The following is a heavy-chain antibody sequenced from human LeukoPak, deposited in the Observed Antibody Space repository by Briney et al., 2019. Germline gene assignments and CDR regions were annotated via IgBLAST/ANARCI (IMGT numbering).Heavy chain of an antibody. CDR1: GFTVSSSY. V-gene: IGHV3-53*01. J-gene: IGHJ4*02. Sequence: GGSLRLSCAASGFTVSSSYMSWVRQAPGKGLEWVSVIFSGGEIYYADSVKGRFTISRDNSKNTLYLQMNSLRAEDTALYYCAREGYCSSTSCPTKDFRGQGTLVTVSS. CDR2: IFSGGEI. D-gene: IGHD2-2*01. CDR3: AREGYCSSTSCPTKDF.